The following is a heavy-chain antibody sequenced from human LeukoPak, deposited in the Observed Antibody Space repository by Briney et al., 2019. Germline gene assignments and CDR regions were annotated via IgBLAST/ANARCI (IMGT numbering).Heavy chain of an antibody. V-gene: IGHV3-13*01. CDR1: GFTFSSYD. CDR2: IGTAGDT. CDR3: ARDKRGYFDWLLPYLDY. J-gene: IGHJ4*02. Sequence: GGSLRLSCAASGFTFSSYDMHWVRQATGKGLEWVSAIGTAGDTYYPGSVKGRFTISRENAKNSLYLQMNSLRAGDTAVYYCARDKRGYFDWLLPYLDYWGQGTLVTVSS. D-gene: IGHD3-9*01.